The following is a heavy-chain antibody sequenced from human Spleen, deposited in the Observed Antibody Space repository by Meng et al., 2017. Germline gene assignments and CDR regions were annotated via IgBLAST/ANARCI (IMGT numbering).Heavy chain of an antibody. CDR2: IYPSDSDT. CDR3: ARVGDYDKRASPKNPFDI. J-gene: IGHJ3*02. Sequence: GESLKISCKGSGYYFTSYWIGWVRQMPGKGLEWMGNIYPSDSDTRYSPPFQGQVTISADKSISTAYLQWNSLKASDTAMYYCARVGDYDKRASPKNPFDIWGQGTMVTVSS. D-gene: IGHD3-22*01. V-gene: IGHV5-51*01. CDR1: GYYFTSYW.